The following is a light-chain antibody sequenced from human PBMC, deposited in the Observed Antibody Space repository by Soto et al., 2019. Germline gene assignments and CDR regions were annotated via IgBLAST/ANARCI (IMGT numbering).Light chain of an antibody. V-gene: IGKV3-20*01. CDR1: QSVSSSY. CDR2: SAS. CDR3: QQYNDWPFT. Sequence: EIVLTQSPGTLSLSPGERATLSCRASQSVSSSYLAWYQQKPGQAPRLLIYSASRRATGIPDRFTGSGSGTDFTLTINRVEPEDFAVYFCQQYNDWPFTFGPGTKVDIK. J-gene: IGKJ3*01.